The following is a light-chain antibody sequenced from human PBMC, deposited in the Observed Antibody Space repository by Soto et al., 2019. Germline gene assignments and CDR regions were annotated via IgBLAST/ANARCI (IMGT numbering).Light chain of an antibody. Sequence: EIVLTQSPATLSLSPGDRATLSSRASQSVSSYLAWYQQKPGQAPRLLIYDASNRATGIPARFSGSGSGTDFTLTITSLEPEDFAVYYCQQRSNWPSTFGGGTTVEIK. CDR3: QQRSNWPST. V-gene: IGKV3-11*01. CDR2: DAS. J-gene: IGKJ4*01. CDR1: QSVSSY.